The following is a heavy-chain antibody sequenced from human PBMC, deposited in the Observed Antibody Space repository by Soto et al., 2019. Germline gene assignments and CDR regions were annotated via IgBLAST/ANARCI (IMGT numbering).Heavy chain of an antibody. J-gene: IGHJ4*02. V-gene: IGHV4-61*01. D-gene: IGHD3-3*01. CDR1: GGSVSSGSYS. Sequence: QVQLQESGPGLVQPSETLSLTCTVSGGSVSSGSYSRSWIRQPPGKGLEWIGYIYYSGSTTYNPSLKTRVNISIDTSKNQFSLKLSSVTAADTAVYDCARAPILGAAPNGDYWGQGNMVTVSS. CDR3: ARAPILGAAPNGDY. CDR2: IYYSGST.